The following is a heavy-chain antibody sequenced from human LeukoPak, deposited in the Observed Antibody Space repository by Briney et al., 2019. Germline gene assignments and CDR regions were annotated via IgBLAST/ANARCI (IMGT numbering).Heavy chain of an antibody. J-gene: IGHJ4*02. CDR1: GGSISSSSYY. Sequence: PSETLSRTCTVSGGSISSSSYYGGWIRQPPGKGLEWIGSIYYSGSTYDNPSLKSRVTVPVDTSKNQFSLKLSSVPAADTAVDYCASRYYSGGSCYYFDYWGQGTLVTVSS. D-gene: IGHD2-15*01. CDR2: IYYSGST. V-gene: IGHV4-39*01. CDR3: ASRYYSGGSCYYFDY.